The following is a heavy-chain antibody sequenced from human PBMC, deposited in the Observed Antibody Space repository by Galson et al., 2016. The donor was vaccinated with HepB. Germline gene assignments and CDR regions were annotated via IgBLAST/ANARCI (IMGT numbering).Heavy chain of an antibody. J-gene: IGHJ4*02. CDR3: ARSKRSGWYGKGDY. CDR1: GGTFSSYA. V-gene: IGHV1-69*13. D-gene: IGHD6-19*01. Sequence: SVKVSCKASGGTFSSYAISWVRQAPGQGLEWMGGIIPIFGTANYAQKFQGRVTITADESTSTAYMKLSSRRSEDTAVYYCARSKRSGWYGKGDYWGQGTLVTVSS. CDR2: IIPIFGTA.